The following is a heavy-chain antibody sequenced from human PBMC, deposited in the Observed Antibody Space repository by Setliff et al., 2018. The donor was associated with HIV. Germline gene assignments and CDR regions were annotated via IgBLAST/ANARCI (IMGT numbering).Heavy chain of an antibody. J-gene: IGHJ4*02. CDR3: ASALSIAAPRV. CDR2: FYYGGNT. V-gene: IGHV4-39*01. CDR1: GGSIITSDDY. Sequence: ETLSLTCIVSGGSIITSDDYWGWIRQPPGKGLEWIGSFYYGGNTYYNPSLKSRVTISADTSKNQFSLKLSSVTAADTALYYCASALSIAAPRVWGQGTLVTVSS. D-gene: IGHD6-6*01.